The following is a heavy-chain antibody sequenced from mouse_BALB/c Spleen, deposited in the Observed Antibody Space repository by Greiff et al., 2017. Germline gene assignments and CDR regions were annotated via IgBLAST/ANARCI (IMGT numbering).Heavy chain of an antibody. D-gene: IGHD2-14*01. CDR1: GFTFSDYY. CDR3: ARWGYDVYAMDY. J-gene: IGHJ4*01. Sequence: EVKLEESGGGLVKPGGSLKLSCAASGFTFSDYYMYWVRQTPEKRLEWVATISDGGSYTYYPDSVKGRFTISRDNAKNNLYLQMSSLKSEDTAMYYCARWGYDVYAMDYWGQGTSVTVSS. V-gene: IGHV5-4*02. CDR2: ISDGGSYT.